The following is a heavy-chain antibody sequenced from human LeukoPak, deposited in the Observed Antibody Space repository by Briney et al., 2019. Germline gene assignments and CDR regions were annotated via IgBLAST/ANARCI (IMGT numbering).Heavy chain of an antibody. CDR3: ASELLWFGELQFFDY. D-gene: IGHD3-10*01. Sequence: GGSLRLSCAASGFTFSDYYMSWIRQAPGKGLEWVSYISSSGSTIYCADSVKGRFTISRDNAKNSLYLQMNSLRAEDTAVYYCASELLWFGELQFFDYWGQGTLVTVSS. CDR1: GFTFSDYY. CDR2: ISSSGSTI. V-gene: IGHV3-11*01. J-gene: IGHJ4*02.